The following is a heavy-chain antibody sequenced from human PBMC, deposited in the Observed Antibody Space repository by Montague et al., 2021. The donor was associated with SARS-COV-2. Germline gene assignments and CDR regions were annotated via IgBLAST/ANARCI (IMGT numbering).Heavy chain of an antibody. V-gene: IGHV3-33*01. J-gene: IGHJ4*02. CDR1: GFTFSSYG. CDR2: IWYDGSNK. Sequence: SLSLSFSASGFTFSSYGMHWVRQAPGKGLEWVAVIWYDGSNKYYADSVKGRFTISRDNPKNTLYLQMNSLRAEDTAVYYCAREGQVGATTGLDYWGQGTLVTVSS. CDR3: AREGQVGATTGLDY. D-gene: IGHD1-26*01.